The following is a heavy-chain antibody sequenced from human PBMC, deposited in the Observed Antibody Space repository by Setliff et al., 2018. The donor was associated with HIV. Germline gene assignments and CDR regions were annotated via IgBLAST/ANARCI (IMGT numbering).Heavy chain of an antibody. CDR3: ARDPRAPRTIRAFSI. CDR2: IYTRGST. CDR1: GGSFSGYY. V-gene: IGHV4-4*07. D-gene: IGHD2-2*02. J-gene: IGHJ3*02. Sequence: SETLSLTSAVYGGSFSGYYWSWVRQPAGKGLEWIGQIYTRGSTTYTPSLKSRVSISIYTSKSQFSLQLRYVTAPDTAVYYCARDPRAPRTIRAFSIWGLGTMVTVSS.